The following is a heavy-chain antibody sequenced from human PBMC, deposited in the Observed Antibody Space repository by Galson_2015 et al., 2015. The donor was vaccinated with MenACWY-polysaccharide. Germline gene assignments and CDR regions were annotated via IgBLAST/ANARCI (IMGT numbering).Heavy chain of an antibody. CDR3: ARLDSSGYDYYYGMDV. CDR1: GYSFPSYW. J-gene: IGHJ6*02. V-gene: IGHV5-51*03. CDR2: IYPRDSDT. Sequence: QSGAEVKKPGESLKISCKGSGYSFPSYWIGWVRQMPGRGLEWMGIIYPRDSDTRYSPSFQGQVTISADKSISTAYLQWSSLKASDTAMYYCARLDSSGYDYYYGMDVWGQGTTVTVSS. D-gene: IGHD6-19*01.